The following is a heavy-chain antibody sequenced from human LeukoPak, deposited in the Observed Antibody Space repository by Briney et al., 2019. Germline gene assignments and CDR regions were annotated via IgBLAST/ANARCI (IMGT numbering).Heavy chain of an antibody. D-gene: IGHD6-13*01. V-gene: IGHV3-48*02. CDR3: ARGVAAAGRLVDY. Sequence: GGSLRLSCAASGFTFSSYNMNWVRQAPGKGLEWVSYISSSSSTIYYADSVKGRFTISRDNAKNSLYLQMNSPRDEDTAVYYCARGVAAAGRLVDYWGQGTLVTVSS. CDR1: GFTFSSYN. J-gene: IGHJ4*02. CDR2: ISSSSSTI.